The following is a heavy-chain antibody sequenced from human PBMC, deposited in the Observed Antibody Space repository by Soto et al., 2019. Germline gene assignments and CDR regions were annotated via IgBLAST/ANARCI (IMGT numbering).Heavy chain of an antibody. CDR3: ARGMVGCGA. CDR2: INHSGNK. CDR1: VPSLSDNY. V-gene: IGHV4-34*01. J-gene: IGHJ5*02. Sequence: TLSLACAVYVPSLSDNYFNWLRQPPGKGLEWTWEINHSGNKNYNPSLRSRVTISIDTSXXXLXXXLRSXXAADTAVYYCARGMVGCGAWGQVT. D-gene: IGHD3-10*01.